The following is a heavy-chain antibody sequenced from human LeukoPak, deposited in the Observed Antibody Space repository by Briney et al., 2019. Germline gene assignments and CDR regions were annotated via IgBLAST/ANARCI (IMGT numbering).Heavy chain of an antibody. J-gene: IGHJ4*02. CDR3: ARDVRRNNSSHIDC. Sequence: ASVKVSCKASGYTFTGYFMHWVRQATGQGPEWMGWINPNSGGTNYAQKFQGRVTMTRDTSINTTYMELSRLKSDDTAVYYCARDVRRNNSSHIDCWGQGALVTVSS. D-gene: IGHD6-13*01. CDR1: GYTFTGYF. CDR2: INPNSGGT. V-gene: IGHV1-2*02.